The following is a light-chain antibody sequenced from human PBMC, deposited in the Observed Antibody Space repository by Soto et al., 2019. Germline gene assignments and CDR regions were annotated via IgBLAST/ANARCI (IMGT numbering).Light chain of an antibody. J-gene: IGKJ2*01. CDR3: QPYHSYT. CDR2: KAS. V-gene: IGKV1-5*03. CDR1: QSISSW. Sequence: DIQVAKSSSTRSASVGDSVPITCRASQSISSWLAWYQQKPGKAPKLLIYKASSLESGVPSRFSGSGSGTEFTLTISSLQPDDFASYSCQPYHSYTFGPGTKLDI.